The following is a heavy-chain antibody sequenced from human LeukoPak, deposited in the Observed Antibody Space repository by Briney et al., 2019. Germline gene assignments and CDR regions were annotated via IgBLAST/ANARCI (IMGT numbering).Heavy chain of an antibody. CDR2: IYYSGST. CDR1: GGSISRYY. D-gene: IGHD3-9*01. Sequence: SETLSLTCTVSGGSISRYYWSWIRQPPGKGLEWIGYIYYSGSTNYNSSLKSRVTILVDMSKNQFSLKLSSVTAADTAVYYCARDNRERYFDWLLPGGANWFDPWGQGTLVTVSS. CDR3: ARDNRERYFDWLLPGGANWFDP. V-gene: IGHV4-59*12. J-gene: IGHJ5*02.